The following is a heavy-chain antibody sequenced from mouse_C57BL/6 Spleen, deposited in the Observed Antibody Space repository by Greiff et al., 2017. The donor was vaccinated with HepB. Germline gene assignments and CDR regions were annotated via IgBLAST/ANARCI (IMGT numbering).Heavy chain of an antibody. V-gene: IGHV1-82*01. Sequence: QVQLKESGPELVKPGASVKISCKASGYAFSSSWMNWVKQRPGKGLEWIGRIYPGDGDTNYNGQFKGKAKLTADKSSSTAYMQLSSLTSEDAAVYFCARGHGPRDYWGQGTTLTVSS. CDR1: GYAFSSSW. CDR2: IYPGDGDT. D-gene: IGHD1-1*01. J-gene: IGHJ2*01. CDR3: ARGHGPRDY.